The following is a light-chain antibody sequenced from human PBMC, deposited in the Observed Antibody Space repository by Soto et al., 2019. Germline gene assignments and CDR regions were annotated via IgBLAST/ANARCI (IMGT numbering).Light chain of an antibody. CDR1: QSGSSSY. J-gene: IGKJ1*01. V-gene: IGKV3-20*01. CDR2: GAS. CDR3: QQYGNSPWT. Sequence: EIVLTQSPGTLSLSPGKRATLSCRASQSGSSSYLAWYQQKPGQAPRLLIYGASSRATGIPDRFSDSGSGTDITLTISRLEPEDFAVYYCQQYGNSPWTFGQGTKVEIK.